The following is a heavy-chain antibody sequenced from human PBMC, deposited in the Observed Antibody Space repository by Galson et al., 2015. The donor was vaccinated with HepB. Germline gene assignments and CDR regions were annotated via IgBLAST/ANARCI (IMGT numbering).Heavy chain of an antibody. CDR2: IYYSGST. D-gene: IGHD5-12*01. CDR1: GDSISSSRYY. V-gene: IGHV4-39*01. J-gene: IGHJ4*02. CDR3: ARRRYSGYAPRGYFDY. Sequence: SETLSLTCTVSGDSISSSRYYWGWVRQPPGKGLEWIASIYYSGSTFYNPSLRSRVTISVDTSKNQFSLKLSSVTAADTAFYYCARRRYSGYAPRGYFDYWGQGTLVTVSS.